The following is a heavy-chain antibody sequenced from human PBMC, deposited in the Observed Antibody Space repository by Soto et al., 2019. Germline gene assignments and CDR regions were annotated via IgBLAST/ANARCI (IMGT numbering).Heavy chain of an antibody. V-gene: IGHV1-69*01. CDR3: ARDTGKNYYDSSGYYYGFDY. J-gene: IGHJ4*02. Sequence: QEQLVQSGAEVKKPGSSVKVSCKASGGTFSSYAISWVRQAPGQGLEWMGGIIPIFGTANYAQKFQGRVTITADESTSTAYMELSSLRSEDTAVYYCARDTGKNYYDSSGYYYGFDYWGQGTLVTVSS. D-gene: IGHD3-22*01. CDR2: IIPIFGTA. CDR1: GGTFSSYA.